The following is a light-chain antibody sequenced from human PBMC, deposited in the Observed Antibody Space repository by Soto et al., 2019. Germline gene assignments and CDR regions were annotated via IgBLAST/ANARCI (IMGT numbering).Light chain of an antibody. CDR1: SSNIGAGYD. J-gene: IGLJ2*01. Sequence: QLVLTQPPSVSGAPGQRVTISCTGSSSNIGAGYDVQWYQHLPGTAPKLLIYANYNRPSGVPDRFSGSRSGSSLSLAITGLQAEDEADYYCQSYDSSLRGPIFGGGTKLTVL. V-gene: IGLV1-40*01. CDR2: ANY. CDR3: QSYDSSLRGPI.